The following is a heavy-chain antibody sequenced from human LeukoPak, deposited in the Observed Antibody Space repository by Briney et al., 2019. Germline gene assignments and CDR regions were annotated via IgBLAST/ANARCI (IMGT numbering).Heavy chain of an antibody. CDR1: GGSISSYY. D-gene: IGHD4-17*01. V-gene: IGHV4-59*01. Sequence: SETLSLTCTVSGGSISSYYWSWIRQPPGKGLEWIGYISYSGSTNYNPSLKSRVTISIDTSQNQFSLKLSSVTAADTAMYYCARGSYVDYSKYYFDYWGQGTLVAVSS. J-gene: IGHJ4*02. CDR2: ISYSGST. CDR3: ARGSYVDYSKYYFDY.